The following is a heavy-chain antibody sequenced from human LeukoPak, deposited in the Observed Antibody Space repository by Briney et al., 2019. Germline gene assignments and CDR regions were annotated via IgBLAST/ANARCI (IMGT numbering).Heavy chain of an antibody. CDR2: VSFDESNK. CDR1: GSTFSNYG. D-gene: IGHD2-15*01. CDR3: AKIHTPVVAATAAFDY. J-gene: IGHJ4*02. Sequence: GGSLRLSCTASGSTFSNYGMHWVRQAPGKGLEWVALVSFDESNKYYADSVKGRFTISRDNFKNTLYLQMDSLRTEDTTVYYCAKIHTPVVAATAAFDYWGQGTPVTVSS. V-gene: IGHV3-30*18.